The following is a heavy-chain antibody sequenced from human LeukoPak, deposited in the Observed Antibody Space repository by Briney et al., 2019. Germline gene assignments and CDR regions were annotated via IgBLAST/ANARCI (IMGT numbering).Heavy chain of an antibody. D-gene: IGHD3-10*01. J-gene: IGHJ4*02. CDR3: ARRMLRGVISSPFDY. CDR2: IYPGDSDT. CDR1: GYRFTSYW. Sequence: GESLKISCKGSGYRFTSYWIDWVRQMPGKGLEWMGIIYPGDSDTRYSPSFQGQVTISADKSISTAYLQWSSLKASDTAMYYCARRMLRGVISSPFDYWGQGTLVTVSS. V-gene: IGHV5-51*01.